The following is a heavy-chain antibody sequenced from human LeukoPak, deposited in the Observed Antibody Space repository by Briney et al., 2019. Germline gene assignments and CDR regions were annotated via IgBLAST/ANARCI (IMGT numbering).Heavy chain of an antibody. CDR1: GFTFSSYG. Sequence: GGSLRLSCAASGFTFSSYGMHWVRQAPGKGLEWVAFIRYDGSNKYYADSVKGRLTISRDNSKNTLYLQMNSLRAEDTAVYYCAKAPHSGYDFWSGYFYYYMDVWGKGTTVTVSS. CDR3: AKAPHSGYDFWSGYFYYYMDV. CDR2: IRYDGSNK. V-gene: IGHV3-30*02. D-gene: IGHD3-3*01. J-gene: IGHJ6*03.